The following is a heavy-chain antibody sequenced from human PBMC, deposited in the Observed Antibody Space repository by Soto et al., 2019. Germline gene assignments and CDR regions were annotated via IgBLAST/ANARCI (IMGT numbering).Heavy chain of an antibody. CDR1: GFTFSNYG. CDR3: ASDDEYSGNGMDV. Sequence: QVQLVESGGGVVQPGRSLRLSCAASGFTFSNYGMHWVRQAPGKGLEWVAVILNDGSNRYHADSVKDRFTISRDNSKNTLYLQMNSLRAEDTAVYYCASDDEYSGNGMDVWGKGTRVTVSP. D-gene: IGHD3-10*01. J-gene: IGHJ6*04. CDR2: ILNDGSNR. V-gene: IGHV3-33*01.